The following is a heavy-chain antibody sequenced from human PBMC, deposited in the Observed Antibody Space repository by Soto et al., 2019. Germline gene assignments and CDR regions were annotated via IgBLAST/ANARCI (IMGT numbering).Heavy chain of an antibody. CDR2: FSLSGTT. CDR3: ARGMTPPGAPAWYYFDS. CDR1: GASITGSSY. Sequence: GPVGASETLSLTCTVSGASITGSSYWSWIRQPAGKGLEWIGRFSLSGTTNYNPSLRSRVTMSADVSKNQFSLRLTSVTAADTALYYCARGMTPPGAPAWYYFDSWGQGTLVTVSS. V-gene: IGHV4-4*07. D-gene: IGHD2-8*02. J-gene: IGHJ4*02.